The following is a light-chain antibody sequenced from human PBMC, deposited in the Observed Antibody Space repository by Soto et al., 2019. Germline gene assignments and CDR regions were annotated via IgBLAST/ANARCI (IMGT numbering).Light chain of an antibody. J-gene: IGKJ4*01. CDR2: AAS. Sequence: DIQMTQSPSSLSASVGDRVTITCRASQAINNYLAWYQQKPGKVPTLLISAASTLQSGVPSRFSGSGSGTDFTLPISGLQPEDVATYYCQKFNAVPTFGGGTKVEI. V-gene: IGKV1-27*01. CDR3: QKFNAVPT. CDR1: QAINNY.